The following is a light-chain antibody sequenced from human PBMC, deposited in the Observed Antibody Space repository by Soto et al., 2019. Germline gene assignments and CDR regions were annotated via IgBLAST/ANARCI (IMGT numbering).Light chain of an antibody. V-gene: IGKV3-15*01. J-gene: IGKJ1*01. CDR2: GAS. CDR3: QQYNNRPPWT. Sequence: EIVMTQSPATLSVSPGDRATLSCRASQSVTTNLAWYQQRPGQAPRLLTYGASTRASGIPARFSGSGSGTEFTLTIDSLQSEDFAVYYCQQYNNRPPWTFGQGTKVEIK. CDR1: QSVTTN.